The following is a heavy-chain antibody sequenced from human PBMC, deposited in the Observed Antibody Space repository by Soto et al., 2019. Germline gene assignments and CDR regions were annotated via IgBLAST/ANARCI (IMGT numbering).Heavy chain of an antibody. CDR1: GYTFSGYF. CDR3: ARGYYGSRWRVFDY. Sequence: QVQLVQSGADVHKPGASVKVSCKTSGYTFSGYFMHWLRQAPGKGLEWMGWMNPNSGGTDYAQNFKGRVSMTWDTSISTAYMALSRLRSDVTAILYCARGYYGSRWRVFDYWGQGTLVTVSS. CDR2: MNPNSGGT. D-gene: IGHD3-10*01. V-gene: IGHV1-2*02. J-gene: IGHJ4*02.